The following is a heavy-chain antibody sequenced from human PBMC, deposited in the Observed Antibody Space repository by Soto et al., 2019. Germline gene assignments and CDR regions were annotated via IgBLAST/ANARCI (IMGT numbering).Heavy chain of an antibody. J-gene: IGHJ1*01. CDR3: ARDYPPLRH. CDR1: GFTFRFYA. D-gene: IGHD3-16*02. Sequence: EVQLLGSGGGLIQPGGSLRLSCAASGFTFRFYAMSWVRQAPGKGLEWVSGISGSGGTTYYADSVKGRFTISRDNSKNTLSLQMNSLRAEDTAVYYCARDYPPLRHWGQGTLVTVSS. CDR2: ISGSGGTT. V-gene: IGHV3-23*01.